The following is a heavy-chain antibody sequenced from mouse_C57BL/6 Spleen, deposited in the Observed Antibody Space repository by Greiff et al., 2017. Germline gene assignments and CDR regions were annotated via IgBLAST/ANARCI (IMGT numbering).Heavy chain of an antibody. CDR1: GYTFTSYG. V-gene: IGHV1-81*01. D-gene: IGHD2-4*01. Sequence: QVQLQQSGAELARPGASVKLSCKASGYTFTSYGISWVKQRTGQGLEWIGEIYPRSGNTYYNEKFKGKATLTADKSSSTAYMELRSLTSEDSAVYFCARRYDCGYAMDYWGQGTSVTVSS. J-gene: IGHJ4*01. CDR3: ARRYDCGYAMDY. CDR2: IYPRSGNT.